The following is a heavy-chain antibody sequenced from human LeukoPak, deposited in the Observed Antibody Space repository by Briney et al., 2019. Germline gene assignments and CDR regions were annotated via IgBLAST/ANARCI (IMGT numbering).Heavy chain of an antibody. D-gene: IGHD5-18*01. CDR1: GYTFTSYG. CDR2: ISAYNGNT. V-gene: IGHV1-18*01. CDR3: ARDPTRGYSYGNNWFDP. Sequence: ASVKVSCKASGYTFTSYGISWVRQAPGQGLERMGWISAYNGNTNYAQKLQGRVTMTTDTSTSTAYMELRSLRSDDTAVYYCARDPTRGYSYGNNWFDPWGQGTLVTVSS. J-gene: IGHJ5*02.